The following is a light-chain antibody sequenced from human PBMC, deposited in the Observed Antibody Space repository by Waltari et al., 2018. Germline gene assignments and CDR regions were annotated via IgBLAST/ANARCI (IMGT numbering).Light chain of an antibody. CDR1: QSVSNY. J-gene: IGKJ1*01. CDR3: QQRISGWT. V-gene: IGKV3-11*01. CDR2: DAS. Sequence: EIVLTQSPATLSLSPGESATLSCRASQSVSNYLAWYHQKPGQAPRLLISDASNGATGIPARFSGSGSGTDFSLTISSLEPEDFAFYYCQQRISGWTFGQGTKVEIK.